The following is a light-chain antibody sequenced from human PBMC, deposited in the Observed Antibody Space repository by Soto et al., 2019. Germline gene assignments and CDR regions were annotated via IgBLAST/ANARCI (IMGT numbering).Light chain of an antibody. Sequence: DIQLTQSPSSLSASVGDRVTITCRASQTTIIYLNWYQQKPGEVPKLLIYRASNFQSGVPSRFSSSGSGTDFTLTISSLQPEDSAIYYCQQSYTHPTFGQGTKVEIK. V-gene: IGKV1-39*01. CDR2: RAS. J-gene: IGKJ1*01. CDR3: QQSYTHPT. CDR1: QTTIIY.